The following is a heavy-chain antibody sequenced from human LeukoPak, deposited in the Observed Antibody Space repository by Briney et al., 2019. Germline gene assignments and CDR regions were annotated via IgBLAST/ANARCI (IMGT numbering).Heavy chain of an antibody. CDR2: ISYDGSNK. Sequence: GGSLRLSCAASGFTFSSYAMHWVRQAPGKGLEWVAVISYDGSNKYYADSVKGRFTISRDNSKNTLYLQMNSLRAEDTALYFCARSAGRLSPIDDWGQGTLVTVSS. D-gene: IGHD5/OR15-5a*01. CDR3: ARSAGRLSPIDD. V-gene: IGHV3-30-3*01. CDR1: GFTFSSYA. J-gene: IGHJ4*02.